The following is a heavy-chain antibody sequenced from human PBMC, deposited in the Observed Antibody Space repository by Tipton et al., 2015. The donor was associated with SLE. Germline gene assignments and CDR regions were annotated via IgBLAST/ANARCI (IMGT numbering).Heavy chain of an antibody. CDR3: ARESPTYYDFWSGYARYFDL. Sequence: SLRLSCAASGFTFSSYWMHWVRQAPGKGLVWVSRINSDGSSTSYADSVKGRFTISRDNAKNSLYLQMNSLRAEDTAVYYCARESPTYYDFWSGYARYFDLWGRGTLVTVSS. V-gene: IGHV3-74*01. J-gene: IGHJ2*01. CDR1: GFTFSSYW. CDR2: INSDGSST. D-gene: IGHD3-3*01.